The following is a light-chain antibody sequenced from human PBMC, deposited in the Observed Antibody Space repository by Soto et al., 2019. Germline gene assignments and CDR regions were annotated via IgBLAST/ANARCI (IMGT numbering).Light chain of an antibody. V-gene: IGLV2-14*01. CDR3: SSYTSSSSLKWV. J-gene: IGLJ3*02. CDR1: GSDVGGYNY. CDR2: EVS. Sequence: QSALTQPASVSGSPGQSITISCTGTGSDVGGYNYVSWYQQHPGKAPKLMIYEVSNRPSGVSNRFSGSKSGNTASLTIYGLQAEDEADYYCSSYTSSSSLKWVFGGGTKLTVL.